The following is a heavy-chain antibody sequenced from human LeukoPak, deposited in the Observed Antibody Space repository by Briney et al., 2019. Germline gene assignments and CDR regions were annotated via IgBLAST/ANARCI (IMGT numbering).Heavy chain of an antibody. D-gene: IGHD2-15*01. CDR2: VRNKANSHTT. J-gene: IGHJ5*02. CDR1: GFSFSDRY. Sequence: PGGSLRLSCAASGFSFSDRYMDWVRQAPGKGLEWVGRVRNKANSHTTEYAASVKGRFTISRDDSKNSLYLQMNGLKTEDTAVYYCVRSSSCGGGTCYSWDWFDPWGQGTLVTVSS. V-gene: IGHV3-72*01. CDR3: VRSSSCGGGTCYSWDWFDP.